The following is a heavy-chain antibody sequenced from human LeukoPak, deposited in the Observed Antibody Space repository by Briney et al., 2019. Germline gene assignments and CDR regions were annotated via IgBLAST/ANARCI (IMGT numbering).Heavy chain of an antibody. D-gene: IGHD4-17*01. CDR2: ISGSGGST. CDR3: ARIGDYLNFDY. Sequence: GGSLRLSCVASGFTFSSYAMSWVRQAPGKGLEWVSAISGSGGSTYYADSVKGRFTISRDNSKNTLYLQMNSLRAEDTAVYYCARIGDYLNFDYWGQGTLVTVSS. V-gene: IGHV3-23*01. J-gene: IGHJ4*02. CDR1: GFTFSSYA.